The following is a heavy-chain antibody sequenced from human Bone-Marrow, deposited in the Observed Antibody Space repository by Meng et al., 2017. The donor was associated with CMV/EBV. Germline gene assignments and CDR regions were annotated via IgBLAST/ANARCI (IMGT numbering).Heavy chain of an antibody. V-gene: IGHV4-34*01. Sequence: SETLSLTCAVYGGSFSGYYWSWIRQSPGKGLEWIGEINHSGSTNYNPSLKSRVTISVDTSKNQFSLKLSSVTAADTAVYYCARARPVALVPAARARYDYWGQGTRVTGSS. CDR3: ARARPVALVPAARARYDY. CDR2: INHSGST. D-gene: IGHD2-2*01. CDR1: GGSFSGYY. J-gene: IGHJ4*02.